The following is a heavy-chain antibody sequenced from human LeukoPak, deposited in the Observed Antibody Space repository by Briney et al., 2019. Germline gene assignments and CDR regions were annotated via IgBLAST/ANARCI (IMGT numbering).Heavy chain of an antibody. CDR1: GFTFSSYE. V-gene: IGHV3-15*01. CDR3: TIYCPFDY. J-gene: IGHJ4*02. D-gene: IGHD2-15*01. CDR2: IKSKSDGGTT. Sequence: GGSLRLSCAASGFTFSSYEMSWVRQAPGKGLEWVGRIKSKSDGGTTDYAAPVRGRFTISRDESKNTLYLQMNSLKTEDTAVYYCTIYCPFDYWGQGTLVTVSS.